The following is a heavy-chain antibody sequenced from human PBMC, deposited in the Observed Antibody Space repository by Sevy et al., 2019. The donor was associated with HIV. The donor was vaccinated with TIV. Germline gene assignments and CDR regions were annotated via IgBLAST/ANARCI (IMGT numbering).Heavy chain of an antibody. V-gene: IGHV1-2*02. CDR2: ISPNSGGT. CDR3: AGDLAVEQGWRAFDP. D-gene: IGHD6-19*01. Sequence: ASVKLSCKASGYTFTGYYMHWVRQAPGQGLEWMGWISPNSGGTNYAQKFQGRVTMTTDTSISTAYMELSRLRSDDTAVYYCAGDLAVEQGWRAFDPWGQGTLVTVSS. CDR1: GYTFTGYY. J-gene: IGHJ5*02.